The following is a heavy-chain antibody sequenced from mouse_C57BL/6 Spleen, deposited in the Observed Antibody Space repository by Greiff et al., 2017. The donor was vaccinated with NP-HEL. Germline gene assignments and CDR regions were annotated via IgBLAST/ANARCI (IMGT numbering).Heavy chain of an antibody. CDR3: AREKAPPFDY. Sequence: VQLQQSGGGLVKPGGSLKLSCAASGFTFSDYGMHWVRQAPEKGLEWVAYISSGSSTIYYADTVKGRFTISRDNAKNTLFLQMTSLRSEDTAMYYCAREKAPPFDYWGQGTTLTVSS. D-gene: IGHD3-2*01. J-gene: IGHJ2*01. CDR2: ISSGSSTI. CDR1: GFTFSDYG. V-gene: IGHV5-17*01.